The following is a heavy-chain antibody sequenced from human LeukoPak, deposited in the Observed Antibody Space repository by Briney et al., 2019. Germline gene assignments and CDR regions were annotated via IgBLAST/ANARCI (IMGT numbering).Heavy chain of an antibody. Sequence: ASVNVSCKASGYTFTSYGISWVRQAPGQGLEWMGWISAYNGNTNYAQKLQGRVTMTTDTSTSTAYMELRSLRSDDTAVYYCARDGVVSSSSPPSFYYYYYYMDVWGKGTTVTVSS. D-gene: IGHD6-6*01. CDR1: GYTFTSYG. CDR3: ARDGVVSSSSPPSFYYYYYYMDV. CDR2: ISAYNGNT. V-gene: IGHV1-18*01. J-gene: IGHJ6*03.